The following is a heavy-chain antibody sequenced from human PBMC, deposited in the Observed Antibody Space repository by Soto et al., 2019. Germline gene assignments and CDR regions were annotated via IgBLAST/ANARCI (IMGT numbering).Heavy chain of an antibody. V-gene: IGHV1-69*13. Sequence: SVNVSCKASGGTFSSYAISWVRQAPGQGLEWMGGIIPIFGTANYAQKFQGRVTITADESTSTAYMELSSLRSEDTAVYYCARDQLGDYYDSSGYYDWGQGTLVTVSS. CDR1: GGTFSSYA. J-gene: IGHJ4*02. CDR2: IIPIFGTA. D-gene: IGHD3-22*01. CDR3: ARDQLGDYYDSSGYYD.